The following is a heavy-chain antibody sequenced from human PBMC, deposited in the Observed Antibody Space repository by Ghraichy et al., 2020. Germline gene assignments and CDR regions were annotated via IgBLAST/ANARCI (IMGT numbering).Heavy chain of an antibody. J-gene: IGHJ4*02. Sequence: GGSLRLSCVASGFTFSSYAMNWVRQAPGKGLEWVSAISGSGGSTYYAASVTGRFTISRDNSKNTLFLQMNSLRAEDTAVYYCAKAPQNWERVASPYYFDFWGQGTLLTVSS. CDR1: GFTFSSYA. CDR2: ISGSGGST. D-gene: IGHD7-27*01. CDR3: AKAPQNWERVASPYYFDF. V-gene: IGHV3-23*01.